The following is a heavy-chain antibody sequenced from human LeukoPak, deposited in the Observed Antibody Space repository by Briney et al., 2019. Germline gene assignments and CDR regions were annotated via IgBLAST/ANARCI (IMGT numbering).Heavy chain of an antibody. D-gene: IGHD3-22*01. Sequence: ASVKVSCKASGYTFTSYGISWVRQAPGQGLEWMGWTSAYNGNTNYAQKLQGRVTMTTDTSTSTAYMELSSLRSEDTAVYYCARENAYYYDSSGYSEYWGQGTLVTVSS. V-gene: IGHV1-18*01. CDR1: GYTFTSYG. J-gene: IGHJ4*02. CDR3: ARENAYYYDSSGYSEY. CDR2: TSAYNGNT.